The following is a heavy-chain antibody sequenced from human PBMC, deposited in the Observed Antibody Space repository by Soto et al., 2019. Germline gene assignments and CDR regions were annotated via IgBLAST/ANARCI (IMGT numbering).Heavy chain of an antibody. CDR3: ARESHDILTGPPWVWYFDL. CDR2: INDRGSI. CDR1: GGSFSGYY. V-gene: IGHV4-34*01. Sequence: QVQLQQWGAGPLRPLETLSLTCGVSGGSFSGYYWAWIRQSPGKGLAWIGEINDRGSINYNPSLKSRVSISVDTSKNHSSLHLSSVTAADTAVYYCARESHDILTGPPWVWYFDLWGRGTLVTVSS. J-gene: IGHJ2*01. D-gene: IGHD3-9*01.